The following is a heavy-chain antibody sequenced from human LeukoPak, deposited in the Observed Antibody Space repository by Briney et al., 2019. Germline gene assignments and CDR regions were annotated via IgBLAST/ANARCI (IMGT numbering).Heavy chain of an antibody. CDR1: GGTFSSYA. CDR3: ARERGYSYGFHAFDI. CDR2: IIPIFGTA. V-gene: IGHV1-69*05. J-gene: IGHJ3*02. Sequence: ASVKVSCKASGGTFSSYAISWVRQAPGQGLEWMGRIIPIFGTANYAQKFQGRVTITTDESTSTAYMELSSLRSEDTAVYYCARERGYSYGFHAFDIWGQGTMVTVAS. D-gene: IGHD5-18*01.